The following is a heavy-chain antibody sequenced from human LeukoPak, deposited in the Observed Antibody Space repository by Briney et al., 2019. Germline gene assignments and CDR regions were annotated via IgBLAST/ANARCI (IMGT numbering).Heavy chain of an antibody. D-gene: IGHD3-22*01. CDR1: GYTFTGYY. CDR3: ARDRFARSYYYDSSGPFDAFDI. V-gene: IGHV1-2*04. Sequence: ASVKVSCKASGYTFTGYYMHWVRQAPGQGLEWMGWINPNSGGTNYAQKFQGWVTMTRDTSISTAYMELSRLRSDDTAVYYCARDRFARSYYYDSSGPFDAFDIWGQGTMVTVSS. J-gene: IGHJ3*02. CDR2: INPNSGGT.